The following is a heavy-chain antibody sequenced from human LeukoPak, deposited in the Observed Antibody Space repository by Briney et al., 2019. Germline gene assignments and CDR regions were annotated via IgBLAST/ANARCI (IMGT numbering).Heavy chain of an antibody. CDR3: AREGTGHYYGSGSSDFYYYYMDV. CDR1: GFTFSSYG. D-gene: IGHD3-10*01. J-gene: IGHJ6*03. V-gene: IGHV3-21*01. CDR2: ISSSSSYI. Sequence: PGGSLRLSCAASGFTFSSYGMSWVRQAPGKGLEWVSSISSSSSYIYYADSVKGRFTISRDNAKNSLYLQMNSLRAEDTAVYYCAREGTGHYYGSGSSDFYYYYMDVWGKGTTVTISS.